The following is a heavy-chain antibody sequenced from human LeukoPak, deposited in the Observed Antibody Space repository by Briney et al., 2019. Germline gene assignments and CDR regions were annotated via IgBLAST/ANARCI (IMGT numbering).Heavy chain of an antibody. V-gene: IGHV4-39*07. CDR1: GGSINNRDYY. CDR3: AREVVLQQNTIDQNAAFDI. D-gene: IGHD3-22*01. J-gene: IGHJ3*02. Sequence: PSETLSLTCSVSGGSINNRDYYWGWIRQPPGKGLEWIGSIYHSGKTYYNPSLKSRVTISIDTSKNQFSLKLSYVTAADTAVYYCAREVVLQQNTIDQNAAFDIWGQGRIASVSS. CDR2: IYHSGKT.